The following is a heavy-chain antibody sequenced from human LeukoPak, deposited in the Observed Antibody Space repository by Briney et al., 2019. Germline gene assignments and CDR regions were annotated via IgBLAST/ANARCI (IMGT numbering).Heavy chain of an antibody. V-gene: IGHV1-46*01. CDR2: INPGGDNT. D-gene: IGHD2-8*01. CDR1: GFTFSNYY. CDR3: SRSAQNNIVLMVYATNDAFDI. Sequence: ASVKVSCKASGFTFSNYYMHWVRQAPGQGLEWMGIINPGGDNTWFAQHFQGRVTLTRDTSTSTIYMELSSLRSEDTAVYYCSRSAQNNIVLMVYATNDAFDIWGQGTMVTVSS. J-gene: IGHJ3*02.